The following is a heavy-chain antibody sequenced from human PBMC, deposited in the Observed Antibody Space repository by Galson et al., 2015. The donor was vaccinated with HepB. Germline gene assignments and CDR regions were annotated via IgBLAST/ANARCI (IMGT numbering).Heavy chain of an antibody. V-gene: IGHV3-23*01. CDR2: ISGSGGWT. J-gene: IGHJ4*02. D-gene: IGHD1-26*01. CDR3: AQGGSWGDY. CDR1: GFTFSSYD. Sequence: SLRLSCAASGFTFSSYDMSWVRQAPGKGLEWVSTISGSGGWTYFADSVKGLFTISRDNSKNTLFLQMNSLRAEDTAVYYCAQGGSWGDYWGQGTLVTVSS.